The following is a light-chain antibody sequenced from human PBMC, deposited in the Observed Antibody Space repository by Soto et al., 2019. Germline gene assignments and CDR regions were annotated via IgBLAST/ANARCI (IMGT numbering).Light chain of an antibody. CDR1: SSDVGGYNY. CDR2: DVS. V-gene: IGLV2-14*01. J-gene: IGLJ1*01. Sequence: QSVLTQPASVSVSPGQSITISCTGTSSDVGGYNYVSWYQQHPGKAPKLMIYDVSNRPSGVSNRFSGSKSGSTASLTISGLQAEDEADYYCSSYTSSSTYVFGTGTKVTVL. CDR3: SSYTSSSTYV.